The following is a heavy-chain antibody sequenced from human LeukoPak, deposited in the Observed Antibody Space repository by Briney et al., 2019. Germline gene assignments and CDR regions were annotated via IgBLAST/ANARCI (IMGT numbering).Heavy chain of an antibody. V-gene: IGHV4-59*08. Sequence: SETLSLTYTVSGGSLSSYYWSWIRHPPGKGLEGFGYIYYSGSTNYNPPRNSRVPISVDTSKNQFSLKLSSVTAADTAVYYCARYPLGGYCSFMYYFDYWGQGTLVTVSS. CDR3: ARYPLGGYCSFMYYFDY. CDR1: GGSLSSYY. J-gene: IGHJ4*02. D-gene: IGHD2-21*01. CDR2: IYYSGST.